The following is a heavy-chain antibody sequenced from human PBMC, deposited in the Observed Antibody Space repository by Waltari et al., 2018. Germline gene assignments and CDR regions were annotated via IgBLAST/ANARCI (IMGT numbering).Heavy chain of an antibody. CDR3: ARQNSGWYDY. J-gene: IGHJ4*02. D-gene: IGHD6-19*01. V-gene: IGHV1-18*01. CDR1: GSTFPMFG. CDR2: ISAYNGNT. Sequence: QVQLVQSGAEVKKPGASVRVSCRASGSTFPMFGLSWVRQAPGQGLEWMGWISAYNGNTDYAQIIQGRVTMTTDTSTNTAYMELTGLRSDDTAIYYCARQNSGWYDYWGQGTLVTVSS.